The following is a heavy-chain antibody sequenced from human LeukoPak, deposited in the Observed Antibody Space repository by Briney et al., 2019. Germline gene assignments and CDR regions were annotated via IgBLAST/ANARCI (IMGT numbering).Heavy chain of an antibody. Sequence: SSETLSLTCAVYGGSFSGYYWSWIRQPPGKGLEWIGEINHSGSTYYNPSLKSRVTISVDTSKNQFSLKLSSVTAADTAVYYCARAGLDCSGGSCYLPSFLGLWGRGTLVTVSS. V-gene: IGHV4-34*01. CDR3: ARAGLDCSGGSCYLPSFLGL. CDR2: INHSGST. J-gene: IGHJ2*01. D-gene: IGHD2-15*01. CDR1: GGSFSGYY.